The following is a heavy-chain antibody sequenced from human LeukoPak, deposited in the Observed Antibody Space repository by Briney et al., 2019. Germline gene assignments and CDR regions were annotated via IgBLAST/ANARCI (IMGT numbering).Heavy chain of an antibody. J-gene: IGHJ4*02. CDR2: FSVSDKTT. CDR3: AKRIVGATHDY. D-gene: IGHD1-26*01. CDR1: GYTFSSYA. Sequence: GGSLRLSCAASGYTFSSYAMSWVRQAPGKGLEWVSGFSVSDKTTYYADSVKGRFTISRDNSKNTLYLQMNSLRAEDTAVYYCAKRIVGATHDYWGQGTLVTVSS. V-gene: IGHV3-23*01.